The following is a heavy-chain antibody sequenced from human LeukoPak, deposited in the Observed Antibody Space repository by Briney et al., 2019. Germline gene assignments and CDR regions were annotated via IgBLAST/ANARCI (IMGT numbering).Heavy chain of an antibody. CDR1: GFTFSTYW. D-gene: IGHD1-26*01. V-gene: IGHV3-7*03. CDR2: IKQDGGEK. J-gene: IGHJ5*02. Sequence: GGSLRLSCAASGFTFSTYWMNWVRQAPGKGLEWVANIKQDGGEKYYVDSVKGRFTISRDNAKNSLYLQMNSLRSEDTAVYYCATDPAGRMSSGSYRGGYNWFDPWGQGTLVTVSS. CDR3: ATDPAGRMSSGSYRGGYNWFDP.